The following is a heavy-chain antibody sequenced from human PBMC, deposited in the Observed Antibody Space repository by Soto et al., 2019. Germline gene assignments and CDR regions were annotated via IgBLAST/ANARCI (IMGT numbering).Heavy chain of an antibody. Sequence: GGSLRLSCEASGFSFSDYEMNWVRQAPGKGLEWVAVISYDGSNKYYADSVKGRFTISRDNSKNTLYLQMNSLRAEDTAVYYCVKDVYDSSGYGPLDYWGQGTLVTVSS. CDR1: GFSFSDYE. D-gene: IGHD3-22*01. V-gene: IGHV3-30*18. CDR3: VKDVYDSSGYGPLDY. J-gene: IGHJ4*02. CDR2: ISYDGSNK.